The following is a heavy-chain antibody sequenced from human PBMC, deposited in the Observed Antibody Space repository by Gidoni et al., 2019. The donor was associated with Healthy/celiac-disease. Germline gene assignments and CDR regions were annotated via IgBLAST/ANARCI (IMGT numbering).Heavy chain of an antibody. V-gene: IGHV1-69*01. J-gene: IGHJ6*02. D-gene: IGHD6-13*01. CDR1: GGTFSSYA. CDR2: IIPIFGTA. CDR3: ARGQQLVQPYYYGMDV. Sequence: QVQLVQSEAEVKTPRSSVKVSCKASGGTFSSYAISWVRQAPGQGLEWMGGIIPIFGTANYAQKFQGRVTITADEPTSTAYMELSSLRSEDTAVYSCARGQQLVQPYYYGMDVWGQGTTVTVSS.